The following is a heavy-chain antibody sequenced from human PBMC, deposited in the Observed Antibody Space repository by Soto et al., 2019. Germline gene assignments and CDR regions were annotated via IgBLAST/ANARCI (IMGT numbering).Heavy chain of an antibody. Sequence: SLKISCKGSGYSFTSYWIGWVRQMPGKGLEWMGIIYPGDSDTRYSPSFQGQVTISADKSISTAYLQWSSLKASDTAMYYCARGLVAATWFPWFDPWGQGTLVTVSS. V-gene: IGHV5-51*01. CDR2: IYPGDSDT. CDR3: ARGLVAATWFPWFDP. D-gene: IGHD2-15*01. CDR1: GYSFTSYW. J-gene: IGHJ5*02.